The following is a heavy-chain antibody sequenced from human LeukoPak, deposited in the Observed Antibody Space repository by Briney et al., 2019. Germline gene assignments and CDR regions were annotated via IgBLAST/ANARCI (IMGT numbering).Heavy chain of an antibody. CDR3: ARDHRYCSGGSCSEWFDP. CDR2: IYYSGST. CDR1: GGSISSYY. D-gene: IGHD2-15*01. Sequence: SETLSLTCTVSGGSISSYYWSWIRQPPGKGLEWIGYIYYSGSTNYNPSLKSRVTISVDTSKNQFSLKLSSVTSADTAVYYCARDHRYCSGGSCSEWFDPWGQGTLVTVSS. J-gene: IGHJ5*02. V-gene: IGHV4-59*01.